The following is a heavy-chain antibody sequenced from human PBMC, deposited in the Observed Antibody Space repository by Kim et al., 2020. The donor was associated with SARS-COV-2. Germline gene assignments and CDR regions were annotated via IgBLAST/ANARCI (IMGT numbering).Heavy chain of an antibody. D-gene: IGHD2-2*01. CDR1: GFTFSSYA. J-gene: IGHJ6*02. CDR2: ISGSGGST. Sequence: GGSLRLSCAASGFTFSSYAMSWVRQAPGKGLEWVSAISGSGGSTYYADSVKGRFTISRDNSKNTLYLQMNSLRAEDTAVYYCAKGGYCSSTSCYSAYYYGMDVWGQGTTVTVSS. V-gene: IGHV3-23*01. CDR3: AKGGYCSSTSCYSAYYYGMDV.